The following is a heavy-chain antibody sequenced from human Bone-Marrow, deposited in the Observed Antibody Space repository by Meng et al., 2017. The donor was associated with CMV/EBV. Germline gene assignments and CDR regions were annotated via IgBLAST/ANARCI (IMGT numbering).Heavy chain of an antibody. CDR2: IDWNGGKI. CDR1: GFTFHDYA. CDR3: ARKGHGTGYFDY. J-gene: IGHJ4*02. Sequence: GGSLRLSCVVSGFTFHDYAMHWVRQAPGKGLEWVAHIDWNGGKIKYADSVKGRFTISRDNAKNSLYLQMNSLRAEDTAVYYCARKGHGTGYFDYWGQGTLVTVSS. D-gene: IGHD1-1*01. V-gene: IGHV3-20*04.